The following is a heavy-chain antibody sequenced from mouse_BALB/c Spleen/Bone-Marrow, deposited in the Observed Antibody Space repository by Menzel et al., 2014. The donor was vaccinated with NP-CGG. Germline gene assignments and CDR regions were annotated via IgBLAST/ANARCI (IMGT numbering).Heavy chain of an antibody. V-gene: IGHV5-12-2*01. CDR3: ARQLGLRWAMDY. CDR2: ISNGGGST. J-gene: IGHJ4*01. CDR1: GLTFSSYT. Sequence: EVQLVESGGGLVQPGGSLKLSCAASGLTFSSYTVSWVRQTPEKRLEWVAYISNGGGSTYYPDTVKGRFTISRDNAKNTLYLQMSSLKSEDTAMYYCARQLGLRWAMDYWGQGTSVTVSS. D-gene: IGHD3-1*01.